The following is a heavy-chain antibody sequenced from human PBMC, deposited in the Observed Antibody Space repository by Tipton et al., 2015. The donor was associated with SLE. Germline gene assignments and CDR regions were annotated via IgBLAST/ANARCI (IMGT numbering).Heavy chain of an antibody. CDR2: ISGSGGST. V-gene: IGHV3-23*01. CDR1: GFTFSSYA. J-gene: IGHJ4*02. CDR3: AWGGWWELLAY. D-gene: IGHD1-26*01. Sequence: SLRLSCAASGFTFSSYAMSWVRQAPGKGLEWVSAISGSGGSTYYADSVKGRFTISRDNSKNTVYLQMNSLRPEDTAVYFCAWGGWWELLAYWGQGTLVTVSS.